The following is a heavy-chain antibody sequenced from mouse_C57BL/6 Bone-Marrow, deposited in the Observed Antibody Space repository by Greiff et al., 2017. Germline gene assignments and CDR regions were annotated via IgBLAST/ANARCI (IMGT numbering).Heavy chain of an antibody. V-gene: IGHV1-81*01. CDR1: GYTFTSYG. CDR3: ARSIAGFAY. J-gene: IGHJ3*01. CDR2: IYPRSGNT. D-gene: IGHD6-1*01. Sequence: VQLQQSGAELARPGASVKLSCKASGYTFTSYGISWVKQRTGQGLEWIGEIYPRSGNTYYNEKFKGKATLTADKSSSTAYMELRSLTSEDSAVYFCARSIAGFAYWGQGTLVTVSA.